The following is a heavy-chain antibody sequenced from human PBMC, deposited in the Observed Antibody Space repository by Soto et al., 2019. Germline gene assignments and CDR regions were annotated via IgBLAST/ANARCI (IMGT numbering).Heavy chain of an antibody. Sequence: EVQLVESGGGLVQSGGSLRLSCTASGFSVSDHFMDWVRQTPGKGLEWLGQITNRATGDTTFYAASVKGRFTVSKDESRNSLYLQMTILKTEDTAVYYCASSITQMLTDWGQGTLVAVAS. V-gene: IGHV3-72*01. CDR3: ASSITQMLTD. J-gene: IGHJ4*02. CDR1: GFSVSDHF. CDR2: ITNRATGDTT. D-gene: IGHD1-20*01.